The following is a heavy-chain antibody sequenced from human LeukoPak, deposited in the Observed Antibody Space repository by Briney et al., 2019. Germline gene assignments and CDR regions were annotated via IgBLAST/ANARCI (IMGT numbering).Heavy chain of an antibody. D-gene: IGHD3-3*01. V-gene: IGHV3-48*04. Sequence: GGSLRLSCAASGFTFSSYAMSWVRQAPGKGLEWVSYISSSGSTIYYADSVKGRFTISRDNAKNSLYLQMNSLRAEDTAVYYCARERTYYDFWSGSYWGQGTLVTVSS. CDR2: ISSSGSTI. CDR3: ARERTYYDFWSGSY. CDR1: GFTFSSYA. J-gene: IGHJ4*02.